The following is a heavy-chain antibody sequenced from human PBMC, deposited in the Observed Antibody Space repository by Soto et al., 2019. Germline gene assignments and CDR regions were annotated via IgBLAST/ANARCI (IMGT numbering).Heavy chain of an antibody. Sequence: SETLSLTCTVSGGSISSYYWSWIRQPPGKGLEWIGYIYYSGSTNYNPSLKSRVTISVDTSKNQFSLKLSSVTAADTAVYYCARDRYGDYVGWFDPWGQGTLVTVPS. D-gene: IGHD4-17*01. J-gene: IGHJ5*02. CDR3: ARDRYGDYVGWFDP. V-gene: IGHV4-59*01. CDR2: IYYSGST. CDR1: GGSISSYY.